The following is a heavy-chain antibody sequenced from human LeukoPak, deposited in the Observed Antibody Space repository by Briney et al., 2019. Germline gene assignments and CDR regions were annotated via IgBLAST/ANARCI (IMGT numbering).Heavy chain of an antibody. D-gene: IGHD3-22*01. J-gene: IGHJ3*02. CDR2: IYYSGST. CDR3: ARDSMIVAPYGALDI. CDR1: GDSISSSSYY. Sequence: SETLSLTCTISGDSISSSSYYWGWIRQPPGKGLEWIGGIYYSGSTYYNPSLKSRVTISVDTSKNQFSLKLRSVTAADTAVYYCARDSMIVAPYGALDIWGQGTMVTVSS. V-gene: IGHV4-39*07.